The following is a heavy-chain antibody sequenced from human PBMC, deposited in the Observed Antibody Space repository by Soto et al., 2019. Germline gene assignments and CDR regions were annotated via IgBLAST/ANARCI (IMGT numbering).Heavy chain of an antibody. CDR2: ISRDGGTK. Sequence: QVQLVESGGGVVQPGRSLRLSCAVSGFTVSTYGMHWVRQAPGKGLEWVAVISRDGGTKYYADSVKGRFTISRDNSRNTLFLEMNSLRGDDMAXYYXTGEXASGYWGQGTLVTVSS. CDR1: GFTVSTYG. CDR3: TGEXASGY. V-gene: IGHV3-30*03. D-gene: IGHD2-8*02. J-gene: IGHJ4*02.